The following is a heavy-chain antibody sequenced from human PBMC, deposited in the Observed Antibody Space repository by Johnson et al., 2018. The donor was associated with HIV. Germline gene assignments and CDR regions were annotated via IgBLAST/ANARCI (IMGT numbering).Heavy chain of an antibody. J-gene: IGHJ3*02. CDR3: AKPIAAAGTVGDGFEI. V-gene: IGHV3-9*01. D-gene: IGHD6-13*01. CDR2: ISWNGGSI. Sequence: VQLVESGGGLVQPGRSLRLSCAASGFTFDDYAMHWVRQAPGKGLEWVSGISWNGGSIGYADSVKGRFTISRDNGKKSLFLQMNSLRPEDTALYYCAKPIAAAGTVGDGFEIWGQGTMVTVSS. CDR1: GFTFDDYA.